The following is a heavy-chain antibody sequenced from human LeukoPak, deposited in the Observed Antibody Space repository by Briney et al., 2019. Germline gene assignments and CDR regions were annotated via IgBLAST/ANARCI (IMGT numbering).Heavy chain of an antibody. CDR1: GGSISSYY. V-gene: IGHV4-4*07. CDR2: IYTTGIT. J-gene: IGHJ6*02. D-gene: IGHD1-1*01. CDR3: ARGDIGRTDYGMDV. Sequence: PSETLSLTCTDSGGSISSYYWSWIRQPAGKGLEWIGRIYTTGITNYNPSLKGRVTMSVDTSKNQFSLRLSSVTAADTAVYYCARGDIGRTDYGMDVWGQGTTVTVSS.